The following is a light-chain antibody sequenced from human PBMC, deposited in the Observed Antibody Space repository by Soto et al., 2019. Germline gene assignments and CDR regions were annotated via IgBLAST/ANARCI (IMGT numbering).Light chain of an antibody. J-gene: IGLJ1*01. CDR1: SSNIGNNA. CDR3: ASWDDSLNAYV. V-gene: IGLV1-36*01. CDR2: YDD. Sequence: QLVLTQPPSVSEAPRQRVTISCSGSSSNIGNNAVNWYQQLPGQAPKIVIYYDDLLTSGVSDRFSGSKSGTSASLAISALQSDDEADYYCASWDDSLNAYVFGPGTKLTVL.